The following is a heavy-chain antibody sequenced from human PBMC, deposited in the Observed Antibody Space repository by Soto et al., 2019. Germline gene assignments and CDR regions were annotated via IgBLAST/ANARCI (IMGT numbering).Heavy chain of an antibody. J-gene: IGHJ6*03. D-gene: IGHD5-12*01. CDR2: IYYSGGT. Sequence: QVQLQESGPGLVKPSQTLSLTCTVSGGSISRGGYYWSWIRQHPGKGLEWIGDIYYSGGTYYNPSLKSRVTISVATSANQFSLRLSSVTAADTAVYYCARKDSGYADYMDVWGKGTTVTVSS. V-gene: IGHV4-31*03. CDR1: GGSISRGGYY. CDR3: ARKDSGYADYMDV.